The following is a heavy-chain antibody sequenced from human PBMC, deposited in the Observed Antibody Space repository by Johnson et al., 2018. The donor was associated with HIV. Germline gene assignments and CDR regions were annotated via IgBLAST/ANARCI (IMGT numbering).Heavy chain of an antibody. CDR2: ISGSGSII. V-gene: IGHV3-11*04. Sequence: MLLVESGGGLVKPGGSLKLSCAVSGFTFSDHYMSWIRQTPGKGLQWVSYISGSGSIIYSTDSVQGRFTISRDNVKNSLYLQMDSMRPEDTAVYYCARDQYDRGDGAFDIWGQGTMVTVSS. CDR3: ARDQYDRGDGAFDI. CDR1: GFTFSDHY. D-gene: IGHD5-24*01. J-gene: IGHJ3*02.